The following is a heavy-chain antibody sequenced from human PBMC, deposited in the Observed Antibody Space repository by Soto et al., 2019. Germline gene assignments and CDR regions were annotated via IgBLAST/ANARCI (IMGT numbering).Heavy chain of an antibody. V-gene: IGHV4-59*08. D-gene: IGHD2-2*03. J-gene: IGHJ6*03. CDR2: IYYSGST. Sequence: PSETLSLTCTVSGGSISSYYWSWIRQPPGKGLEWIGYIYYSGSTNYNPSLKSRVTISVDTSKNQFSLKLSSVTAADTAVYYCARHGYCSSTSCYPYYYYYYMDVWGKGTTVTVSS. CDR3: ARHGYCSSTSCYPYYYYYYMDV. CDR1: GGSISSYY.